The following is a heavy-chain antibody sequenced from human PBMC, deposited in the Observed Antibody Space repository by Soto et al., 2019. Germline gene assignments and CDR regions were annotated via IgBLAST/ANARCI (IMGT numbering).Heavy chain of an antibody. V-gene: IGHV4-59*08. CDR3: ARAYEVSSSGWYRGGHYCDY. J-gene: IGHJ4*02. CDR2: IYYSGST. Sequence: PLETQSLTSPVSGGTIRSYYWRWLRQPPGKGLEWIGYIYYSGSTNYNPSLKSRVTISVDTSKNQFSLKLTSVTAADTAVYYCARAYEVSSSGWYRGGHYCDYWGQGPLVTVS. CDR1: GGTIRSYY. D-gene: IGHD6-19*01.